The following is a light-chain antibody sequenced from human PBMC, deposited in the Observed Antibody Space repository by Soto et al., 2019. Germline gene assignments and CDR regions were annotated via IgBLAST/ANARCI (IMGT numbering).Light chain of an antibody. CDR3: QQYENVPLT. V-gene: IGKV1-33*01. CDR1: QDISNY. Sequence: DIQMTQSPSSLSASVGDRVTITCQASQDISNYLSWYQQKPGKAPNLLIFDASNLETGVASRFTGSGSGTDFTFTISSLQPEDVATYYCQQYENVPLTFGGGTKVEIK. CDR2: DAS. J-gene: IGKJ4*01.